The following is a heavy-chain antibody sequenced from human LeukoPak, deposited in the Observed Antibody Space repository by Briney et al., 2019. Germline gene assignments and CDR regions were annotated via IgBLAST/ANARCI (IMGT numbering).Heavy chain of an antibody. D-gene: IGHD3-16*01. J-gene: IGHJ4*02. Sequence: SETLSLTCTVSGGSISSYYWSWIRQPPGKGLEWLGYIYYSGSTNYNPSLKSRVTISVDTSKNQFSLKLSSVTTADTAVYYCARVNYDYVWGSYSPSDYFDYWGQGTLVTVSS. CDR2: IYYSGST. CDR1: GGSISSYY. V-gene: IGHV4-59*01. CDR3: ARVNYDYVWGSYSPSDYFDY.